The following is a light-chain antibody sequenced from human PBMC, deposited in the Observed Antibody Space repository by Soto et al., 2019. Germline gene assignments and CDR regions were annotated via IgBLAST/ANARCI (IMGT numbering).Light chain of an antibody. J-gene: IGKJ2*01. CDR1: QSVSSSY. CDR3: QQYGSSLYT. Sequence: EIVLTQSPGTLSLSPGERATLSCRASQSVSSSYLAWYQQKPGQAPRLLIYGASSRATGIPDRSSGSGSGTDFTLTISRLEPEDFAVYYCQQYGSSLYTFGQGTKVDIK. CDR2: GAS. V-gene: IGKV3-20*01.